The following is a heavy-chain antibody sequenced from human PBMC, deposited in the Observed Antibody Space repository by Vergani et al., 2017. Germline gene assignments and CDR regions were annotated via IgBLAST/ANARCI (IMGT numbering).Heavy chain of an antibody. V-gene: IGHV4-34*01. CDR2: INHSGST. CDR1: GGSISSYY. Sequence: QVQLQESGPGLVKPSETLSLTCTVSGGSISSYYWSWIRQPPGKGLEWIGEINHSGSTNYNPSLKSRVTISVDTSKNQFSLKLSSVTAADTAVYYCARASVGMAGNDFDYWGQGTLVTVSS. J-gene: IGHJ4*02. D-gene: IGHD5-24*01. CDR3: ARASVGMAGNDFDY.